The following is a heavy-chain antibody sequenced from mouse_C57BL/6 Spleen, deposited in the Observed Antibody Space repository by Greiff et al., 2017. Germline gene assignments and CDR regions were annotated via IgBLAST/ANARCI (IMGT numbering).Heavy chain of an antibody. D-gene: IGHD2-1*01. CDR3: AGGNYACFAY. CDR2: ISYDGSN. Sequence: DVQLQESGPGVVKPSQSLSLTCSVTGYSITSGYYWNWIRQFPGNKLEWMGYISYDGSNKYNPSLKNRISITRDTSKNQFFLKLNSVTTEDTATYYCAGGNYACFAYWGQGTLVTVSA. V-gene: IGHV3-6*01. J-gene: IGHJ3*01. CDR1: GYSITSGYY.